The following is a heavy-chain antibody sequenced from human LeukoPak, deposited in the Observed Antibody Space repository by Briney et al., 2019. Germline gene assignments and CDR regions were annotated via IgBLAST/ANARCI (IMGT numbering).Heavy chain of an antibody. D-gene: IGHD3-3*01. V-gene: IGHV1-8*01. CDR3: ARGRYSITIFGAAPKENI. CDR1: GYTFTSYD. J-gene: IGHJ3*02. Sequence: RASVKVSCKASGYTFTSYDINWVRQATGQGLEWMGWMNPNSGNTGYAQKFQGRVTMTRNTSISTAYMELSSLRSEDTAVYYCARGRYSITIFGAAPKENIWGQGTMVTVSS. CDR2: MNPNSGNT.